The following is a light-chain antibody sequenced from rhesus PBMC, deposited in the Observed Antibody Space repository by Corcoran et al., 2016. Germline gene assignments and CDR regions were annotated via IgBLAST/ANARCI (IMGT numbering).Light chain of an antibody. Sequence: EIVMTQSPATLSLSPGERATLSCRASQSVSSYVAWYQQKPEQAPRLLIYGASSRATGIPDRFSGRGSGTDFTLPISSLEPEDFAVYYCQQYSNWPHSFGQGTKVEIK. V-gene: IGKV3S9*01. CDR2: GAS. J-gene: IGKJ2*01. CDR3: QQYSNWPHS. CDR1: QSVSSY.